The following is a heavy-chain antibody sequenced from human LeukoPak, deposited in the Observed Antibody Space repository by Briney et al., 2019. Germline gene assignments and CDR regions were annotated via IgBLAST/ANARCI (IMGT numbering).Heavy chain of an antibody. J-gene: IGHJ4*02. CDR3: ARDLSTRGDEDRSDY. CDR1: GYTFTGYY. V-gene: IGHV1-2*02. CDR2: IIPSSGGT. D-gene: IGHD2-2*01. Sequence: ASVKVSCKASGYTFTGYYVHWVRQAPGQGPEWMGWIIPSSGGTNYAKRFQGRVTMTRDTSISTAYMELSRLRSDDTAVYYCARDLSTRGDEDRSDYWGQGTLVTVSS.